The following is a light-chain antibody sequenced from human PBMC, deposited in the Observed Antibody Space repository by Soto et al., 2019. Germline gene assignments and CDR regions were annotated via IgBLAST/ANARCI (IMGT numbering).Light chain of an antibody. CDR2: GAS. V-gene: IGKV3-20*01. Sequence: DSVLTQASGTLTLSPGERATLSCRASQSVSSTYLAWYQHKPGQAPRLLSHGASSRATGIPVRFSGSGSGTDLTLTISSLEPDDFAVYYCQQYGSTFGQGTKVDI. CDR1: QSVSSTY. J-gene: IGKJ1*01. CDR3: QQYGST.